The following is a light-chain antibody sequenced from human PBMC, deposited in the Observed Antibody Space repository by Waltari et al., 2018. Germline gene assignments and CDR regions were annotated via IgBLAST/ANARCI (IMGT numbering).Light chain of an antibody. CDR1: SGSIAANY. CDR3: QSYDTTARV. CDR2: ENN. J-gene: IGLJ3*02. Sequence: NFVLTQPHSVSESPEKTVTISCTRSSGSIAANYVQWYQQRPGSSPTFVIYENNQRPAGVPDRFSGSIDGSSNSASLTISGLKTDDEADYFCQSYDTTARVFGGGTKLTVL. V-gene: IGLV6-57*01.